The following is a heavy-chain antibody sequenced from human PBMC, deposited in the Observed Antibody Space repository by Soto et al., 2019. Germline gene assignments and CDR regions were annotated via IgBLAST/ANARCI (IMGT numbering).Heavy chain of an antibody. Sequence: PSETLSLTCTVSGGSISSYYWSWIRQPPGKGLEWIGYIYYSGSTNYNPSLKSRVTISVDTSKNQFSLKLTSVTAADTAVYYCARSRYTSGWWTPPFDYWAREPWSPSPQ. J-gene: IGHJ4*02. V-gene: IGHV4-59*01. D-gene: IGHD6-19*01. CDR3: ARSRYTSGWWTPPFDY. CDR1: GGSISSYY. CDR2: IYYSGST.